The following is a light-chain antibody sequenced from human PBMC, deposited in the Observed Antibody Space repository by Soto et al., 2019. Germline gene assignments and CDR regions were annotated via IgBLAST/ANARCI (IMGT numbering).Light chain of an antibody. V-gene: IGKV1-5*03. CDR1: QSISSW. CDR3: QQYNSYSWT. CDR2: KAS. J-gene: IGKJ1*01. Sequence: DIQMTQSPSTLSASVGDRVTITCRASQSISSWLAWYQQKPGNAPKLLIYKASNLESGVPSRFSGSGSGTEFTLTISSLQPDDLATYYCQQYNSYSWTFGQGTKVEIK.